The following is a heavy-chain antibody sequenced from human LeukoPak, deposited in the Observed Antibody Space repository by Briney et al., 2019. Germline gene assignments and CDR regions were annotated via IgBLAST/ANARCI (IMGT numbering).Heavy chain of an antibody. CDR3: ASYPTVRPFRIR. CDR2: IIPIFGTA. Sequence: SVSVSCKASGGTFSSYAISWVRQAPGQGLEWMGGIIPIFGTANYAQKFQGRVTITADKSTSTAYMELSSLRSEDTAVYYCASYPTVRPFRIRWGQGTLVTVSS. CDR1: GGTFSSYA. V-gene: IGHV1-69*06. D-gene: IGHD4-17*01. J-gene: IGHJ4*02.